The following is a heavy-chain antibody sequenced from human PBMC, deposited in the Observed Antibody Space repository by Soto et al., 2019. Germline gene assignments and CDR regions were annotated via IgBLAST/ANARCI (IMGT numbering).Heavy chain of an antibody. CDR1: GDSVSSNSAA. V-gene: IGHV6-1*01. Sequence: SQTLSLTCAISGDSVSSNSAAWNWIRQSPSRGLEWLGRTYYRSKWCNDYAVSVKSRITINPDTSKNQFSLQLNSVTPEDTAVYYCAQAAGYISTWFFDYWGQGALVTVSS. CDR2: TYYRSKWCN. J-gene: IGHJ4*02. D-gene: IGHD6-13*01. CDR3: AQAAGYISTWFFDY.